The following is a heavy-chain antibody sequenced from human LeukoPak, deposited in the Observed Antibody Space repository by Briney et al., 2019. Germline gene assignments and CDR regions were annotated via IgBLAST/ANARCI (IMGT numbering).Heavy chain of an antibody. CDR1: GGTFSSYA. Sequence: SVKVSCKASGGTFSSYAISWVRQAPGQGLEWMGGIIPIFGTANYAQKFQGRVTITADKSTSTAYMELSSLRSEDTAVYYCARDRITMVRGVIPAFDIWGQGTMVTVSS. D-gene: IGHD3-10*01. J-gene: IGHJ3*02. CDR2: IIPIFGTA. V-gene: IGHV1-69*06. CDR3: ARDRITMVRGVIPAFDI.